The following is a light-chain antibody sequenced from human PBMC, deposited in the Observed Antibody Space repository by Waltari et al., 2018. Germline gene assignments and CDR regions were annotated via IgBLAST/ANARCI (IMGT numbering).Light chain of an antibody. CDR1: SSNLGKTY. CDR3: GTWDSSLSGAV. J-gene: IGLJ7*01. Sequence: QSVLTQPPSVSAAPGQRVTIPCPGGSSNLGKTYVSWYRQFPGSAPNLLIYEDTERPAGVPGRFSGSKSGTSATLDITGLQPGDEAEYYCGTWDSSLSGAVFGGGTLLTVL. CDR2: EDT. V-gene: IGLV1-51*02.